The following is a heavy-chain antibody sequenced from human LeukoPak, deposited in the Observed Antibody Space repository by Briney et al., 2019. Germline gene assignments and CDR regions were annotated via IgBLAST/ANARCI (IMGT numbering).Heavy chain of an antibody. V-gene: IGHV3-48*03. CDR1: GFTFSSYE. J-gene: IGHJ4*02. Sequence: GGSLRLSCAASGFTFSSYEMNWVRQAPGKGLERVSYISSSGSTIYYADSVKGRFTISRDNAKNSLYLQMNSLRAEDTAVYYCARVHNYDRDFDYWGQGTLVTVSS. CDR2: ISSSGSTI. CDR3: ARVHNYDRDFDY. D-gene: IGHD3-22*01.